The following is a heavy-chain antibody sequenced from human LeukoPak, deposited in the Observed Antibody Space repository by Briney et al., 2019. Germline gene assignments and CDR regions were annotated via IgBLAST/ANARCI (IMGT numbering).Heavy chain of an antibody. CDR1: GLTFSRCA. V-gene: IGHV3-33*01. D-gene: IGHD4-23*01. Sequence: PGGSLRLSCAASGLTFSRCAMHWVRQAPGKGLEWVAVILSDGSNKYYADSVKGRFTISRDNSKDTLYLQMNSLRAEDTAVYYCATGVTSDSYLFNSYLFNYWGQGTLVTVSS. J-gene: IGHJ4*02. CDR3: ATGVTSDSYLFNSYLFNY. CDR2: ILSDGSNK.